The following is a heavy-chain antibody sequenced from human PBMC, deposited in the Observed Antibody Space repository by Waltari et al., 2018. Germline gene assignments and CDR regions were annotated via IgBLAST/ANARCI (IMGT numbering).Heavy chain of an antibody. D-gene: IGHD6-13*01. CDR2: IYYSGST. V-gene: IGHV4-59*01. CDR3: ARDPEYSSRARWRDFGWFDP. Sequence: QVQLQESGPGLVKPSETLSLTCTVPGGSISSYYWSWIRQPPGKGLEWIGYIYYSGSTNYNPSLKSRVTISVDTSKNQFSLKLSSVTAADTAVYYCARDPEYSSRARWRDFGWFDPWGQGTLVTVSS. CDR1: GGSISSYY. J-gene: IGHJ5*02.